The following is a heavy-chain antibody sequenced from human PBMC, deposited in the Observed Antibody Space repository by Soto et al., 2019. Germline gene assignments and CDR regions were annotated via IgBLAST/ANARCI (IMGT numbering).Heavy chain of an antibody. J-gene: IGHJ4*02. D-gene: IGHD2-21*01. V-gene: IGHV3-15*01. CDR2: IKSKSVGGTT. CDR3: TTYSTQTFCDGGPCDSVQTKIHDS. CDR1: GFSFSNVW. Sequence: EVQLVESGGGLVKPGGSLTLSCAASGFSFSNVWMSWVRQAPGKGLEWVGHIKSKSVGGTTDYTAPVKGRFTISRDDSKDALFKHMISLKSEDTAVYFCTTYSTQTFCDGGPCDSVQTKIHDSWGQGILVTVSS.